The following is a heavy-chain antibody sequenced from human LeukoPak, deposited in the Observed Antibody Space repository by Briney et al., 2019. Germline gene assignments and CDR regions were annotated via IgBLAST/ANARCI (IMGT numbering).Heavy chain of an antibody. CDR2: ISYDGSNK. V-gene: IGHV3-30*04. Sequence: VRSLRLSCAASGFTFSSYAMHWVRQAPGKGLEWVAVISYDGSNKYYADSVKGRFTISRDNSKNTLYLQMNSLRAEDTAVYYCARDRRQWLVLLYFQHWGQGTLVTVSS. J-gene: IGHJ1*01. D-gene: IGHD6-19*01. CDR3: ARDRRQWLVLLYFQH. CDR1: GFTFSSYA.